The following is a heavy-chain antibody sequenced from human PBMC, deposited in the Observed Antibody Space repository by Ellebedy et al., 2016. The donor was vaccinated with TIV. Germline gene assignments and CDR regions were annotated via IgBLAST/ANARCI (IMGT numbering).Heavy chain of an antibody. CDR3: GSGYRKYGMDV. D-gene: IGHD5-18*01. V-gene: IGHV1-69*13. CDR1: GGTFSNYA. CDR2: IIPVLGTA. J-gene: IGHJ6*02. Sequence: AASVKVSCKASGGTFSNYATSWVRQAPGQGLEWMGGIIPVLGTANYAQKFQGRLTLTADESTSTAYMELSSLRSEDTAVYYCGSGYRKYGMDVWGQGTTVIVSS.